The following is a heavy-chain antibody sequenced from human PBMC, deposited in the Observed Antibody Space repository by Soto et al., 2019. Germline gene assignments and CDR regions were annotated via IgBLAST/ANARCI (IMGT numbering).Heavy chain of an antibody. V-gene: IGHV4-38-2*01. CDR1: GYSISSSYY. J-gene: IGHJ4*02. D-gene: IGHD3-22*01. Sequence: PSETLSLTCAVSGYSISSSYYWGWIRQPPGKGLEWIGSIYHSGSTYYNPSLKSRVTISVDTSKNQFSLKLSAVTAADTAVYYCARVRYYDSSGYFRYYFDYWGQGTLVTVSS. CDR3: ARVRYYDSSGYFRYYFDY. CDR2: IYHSGST.